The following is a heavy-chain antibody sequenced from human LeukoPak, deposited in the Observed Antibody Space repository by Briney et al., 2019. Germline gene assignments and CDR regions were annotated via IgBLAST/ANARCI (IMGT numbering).Heavy chain of an antibody. D-gene: IGHD5-18*01. CDR2: IYHSGST. CDR3: ARTIQLWFDY. Sequence: SETLSLTCTVSGGSISSGGYSWSWIRQPPGKGLEWIGYIYHSGSTYYNPSLKSRVTISVDRSKNQFSLKLSSVTAADTAVYYCARTIQLWFDYWGQGTLVTVSS. V-gene: IGHV4-30-2*01. J-gene: IGHJ4*02. CDR1: GGSISSGGYS.